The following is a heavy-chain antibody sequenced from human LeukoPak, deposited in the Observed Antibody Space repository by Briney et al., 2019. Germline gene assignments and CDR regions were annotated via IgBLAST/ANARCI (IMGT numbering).Heavy chain of an antibody. CDR3: ARDGITGTTRGFD. CDR1: GFTFSSCS. D-gene: IGHD1-7*01. J-gene: IGHJ4*02. Sequence: GGSLRLSCAASGFTFSSCSMNWVRQAPGKGLEWVSSISSSSSYIYYADSVKGRFTISRDNAKNSLYLQMNSLRAEDTAVYYCARDGITGTTRGFDWGQGTLVTVSS. CDR2: ISSSSSYI. V-gene: IGHV3-21*01.